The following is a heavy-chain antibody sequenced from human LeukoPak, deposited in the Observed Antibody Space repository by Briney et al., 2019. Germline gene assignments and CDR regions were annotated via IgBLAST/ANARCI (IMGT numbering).Heavy chain of an antibody. V-gene: IGHV3-48*01. CDR3: SKKGQADNDGKPD. J-gene: IGHJ4*02. CDR1: AFIFSRCN. D-gene: IGHD1-1*01. CDR2: ISCSSSTT. Sequence: PGGSLRLSCAASAFIFSRCNMNWVRQAPGKGLEWVSYISCSSSTTYYADSVKGRFTISRDDSRNTLYLQMNSLRAEDTAVYYCSKKGQADNDGKPDWGQGTLVTVSS.